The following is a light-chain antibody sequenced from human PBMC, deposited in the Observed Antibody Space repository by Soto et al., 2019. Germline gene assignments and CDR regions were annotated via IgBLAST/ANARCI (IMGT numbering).Light chain of an antibody. CDR3: QQYSSWPPWT. CDR1: QSVSSN. V-gene: IGKV3-15*01. Sequence: EIVLTQSPATVSLSPGERATLSCRASQSVSSNLAWYQQKPGQAPRLLIYGASARATGIPARFSGSGSGTEFTLTISSLESEDSAVYYCQQYSSWPPWTFGQGTKVDI. J-gene: IGKJ1*01. CDR2: GAS.